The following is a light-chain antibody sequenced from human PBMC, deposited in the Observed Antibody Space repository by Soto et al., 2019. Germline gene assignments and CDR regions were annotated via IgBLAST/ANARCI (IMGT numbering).Light chain of an antibody. Sequence: EIVMTQSPTTLSVSPGNRATLSCRASQSLSRNLAWYQQKPGQVPRLLLYGASTRATGVPARFSGSGSGTEFTLTISSLQPEDFAVYYCLQYNYWPRTFGQGTKVDI. V-gene: IGKV3-15*01. CDR1: QSLSRN. CDR3: LQYNYWPRT. CDR2: GAS. J-gene: IGKJ1*01.